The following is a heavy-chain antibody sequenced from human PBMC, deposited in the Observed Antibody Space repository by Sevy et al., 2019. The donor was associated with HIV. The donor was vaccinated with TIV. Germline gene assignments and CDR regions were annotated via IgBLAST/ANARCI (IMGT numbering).Heavy chain of an antibody. CDR1: GVSISGSFF. Sequence: SETLSLTCTVSGVSISGSFFWSVVRQSAGKRLEWTGLIYTSGSTNYDPSLKSRVTMSVDKSKNQFSLSLTTVTAADTAVYYCARAAYYDDGSGYLSALVDVWGQGTTVTVSS. J-gene: IGHJ6*02. V-gene: IGHV4-4*07. CDR2: IYTSGST. CDR3: ARAAYYDDGSGYLSALVDV. D-gene: IGHD3-22*01.